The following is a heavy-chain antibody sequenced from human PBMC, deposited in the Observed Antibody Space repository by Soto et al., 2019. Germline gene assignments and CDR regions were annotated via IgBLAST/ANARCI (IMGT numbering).Heavy chain of an antibody. D-gene: IGHD3-22*01. V-gene: IGHV3-23*01. Sequence: GWSLRLSCAASGFTFISSAMSWVRQAPGKGLEWVSAISGSGGSTYYADTVKGRFTVSRDNSKNTLYLQMNSLRAEDTAVYYCARSGYYYPLDFDYWGQGTLVTVSS. CDR2: ISGSGGST. CDR1: GFTFISSA. J-gene: IGHJ4*02. CDR3: ARSGYYYPLDFDY.